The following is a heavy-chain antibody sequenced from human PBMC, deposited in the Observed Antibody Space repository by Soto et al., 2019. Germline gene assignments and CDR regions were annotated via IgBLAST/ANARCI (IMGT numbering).Heavy chain of an antibody. V-gene: IGHV3-48*02. D-gene: IGHD3-22*01. CDR3: ARGGQMYYYDSSGIHEYGMDV. Sequence: GGSLRLSCAASGFTFSSYSMNWVRQAPGKGLEWVSYISSSSSTIYYADSVKGRFTISRDNAKNSLYLQMNSLRDEDTAVYYCARGGQMYYYDSSGIHEYGMDVWGQGTTVTVSS. CDR2: ISSSSSTI. CDR1: GFTFSSYS. J-gene: IGHJ6*02.